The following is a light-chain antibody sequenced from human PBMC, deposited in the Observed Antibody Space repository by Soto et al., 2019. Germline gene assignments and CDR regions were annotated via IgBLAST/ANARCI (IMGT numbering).Light chain of an antibody. CDR2: AAS. Sequence: DIQMTQSPSSLSASIGDRVTIXXRASQGIRNDVGWYQQKPGKAPKGXIYAASSLQRGVPSRFSGSGSGTEFTLTISSLQPEDFATYYCLQHNSYPRTFGQGTKVDIK. V-gene: IGKV1-17*01. CDR3: LQHNSYPRT. J-gene: IGKJ1*01. CDR1: QGIRND.